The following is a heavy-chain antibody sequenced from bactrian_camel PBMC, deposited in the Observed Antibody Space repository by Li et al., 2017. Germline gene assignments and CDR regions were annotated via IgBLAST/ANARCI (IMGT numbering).Heavy chain of an antibody. CDR2: IATGSGNT. V-gene: IGHV3S40*01. Sequence: VQLVESGGGSVQAGGSLRLSCASSGYTSSSYCMGWFRQAPGKEREGVARIATGSGNTYYADSVKGRFTISQDNAKNTVYLQMNSLKPEDTAMYYCAARGPYCYTKLSVRDFTYWGQGTQVTVS. CDR1: GYTSSSYC. D-gene: IGHD2*01. CDR3: AARGPYCYTKLSVRDFTY. J-gene: IGHJ6*01.